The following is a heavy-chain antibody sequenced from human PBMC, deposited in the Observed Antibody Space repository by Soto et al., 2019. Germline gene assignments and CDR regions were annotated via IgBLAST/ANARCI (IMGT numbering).Heavy chain of an antibody. D-gene: IGHD4-17*01. CDR1: GYTFTGYY. Sequence: QVQLVQSGAEVKKPGASVKVSCKASGYTFTGYYMHWVRQAPGQGLEWMGWINPNSGGTNYAQKCQGRVTMTRDTSISPAYMELSRLRSDDTAVYYCARDDPETTVTTGYWGQGTLVTVSS. J-gene: IGHJ4*02. CDR2: INPNSGGT. V-gene: IGHV1-2*02. CDR3: ARDDPETTVTTGY.